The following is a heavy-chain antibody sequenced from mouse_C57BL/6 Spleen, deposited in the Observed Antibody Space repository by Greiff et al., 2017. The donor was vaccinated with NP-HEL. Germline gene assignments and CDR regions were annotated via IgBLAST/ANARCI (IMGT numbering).Heavy chain of an antibody. V-gene: IGHV14-4*01. CDR2: IDPENGDT. CDR1: GFNITDDY. Sequence: EVQLHQSGAELVRPGASVKLSCTASGFNITDDYMHWVKQRPEQGLEWIGWIDPENGDTEYASKFQGKATITADTSSNTAYLQLSSLTAEDTAVYYGTRYGNYVDYWGQGTTLTVSS. J-gene: IGHJ2*01. D-gene: IGHD2-1*01. CDR3: TRYGNYVDY.